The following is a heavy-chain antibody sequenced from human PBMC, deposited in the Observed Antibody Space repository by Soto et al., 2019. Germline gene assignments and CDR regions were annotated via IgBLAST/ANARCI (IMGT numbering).Heavy chain of an antibody. CDR2: VNWNGGST. CDR3: VRGASLNFDY. CDR1: GFTFADYG. Sequence: EVQLVESGGGVLRPGGSLRLSCAASGFTFADYGMSWARQAPGKELEWVSGVNWNGGSTGYADSVKGRFTISRDNAKNSLYLQMNSLRAEDTAFYYCVRGASLNFDYWGQGTLVTVSS. D-gene: IGHD1-26*01. V-gene: IGHV3-20*04. J-gene: IGHJ4*02.